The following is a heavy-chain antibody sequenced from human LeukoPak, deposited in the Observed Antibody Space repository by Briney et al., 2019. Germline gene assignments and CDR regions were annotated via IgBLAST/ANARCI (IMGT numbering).Heavy chain of an antibody. CDR3: AREVWGPEY. D-gene: IGHD1-14*01. J-gene: IGHJ4*02. CDR2: IKQDGSDK. Sequence: GGSLRLSCAASGFTFTKYWMTWVRQAPGKGLEWVGNIKQDGSDKNYMDSVKGRFTISRDNTKNSVYLQMSSLRAEDAAVYYCAREVWGPEYWGQGTLVTVSS. CDR1: GFTFTKYW. V-gene: IGHV3-7*01.